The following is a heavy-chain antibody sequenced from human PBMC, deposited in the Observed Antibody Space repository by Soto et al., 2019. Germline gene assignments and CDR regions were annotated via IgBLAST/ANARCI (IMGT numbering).Heavy chain of an antibody. CDR1: GGCISSSNW. J-gene: IGHJ6*02. V-gene: IGHV4-4*02. D-gene: IGHD2-2*01. CDR3: ARVVGGYYYGMDV. Sequence: QVQLQESGPGLVKPSGTLSLTCAVSGGCISSSNWWSWVRQPPGKGLEWIGEIYHSGSTNYNPSLKGRVTISVDKSKNQFSLKLSSVTAADTAVYYCARVVGGYYYGMDVWGQGTTVTVSS. CDR2: IYHSGST.